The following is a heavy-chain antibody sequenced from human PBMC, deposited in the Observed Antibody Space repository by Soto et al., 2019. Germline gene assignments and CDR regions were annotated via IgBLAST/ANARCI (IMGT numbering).Heavy chain of an antibody. Sequence: PSETLSLTCTVSGGSISSGGYYWSWIRQHPGKGLEWIGYIYYSGSTYYNPSLKSRVTISVDTSKNQFSLKLSSVTAADTAVYYCARDSDAYGMDVWGQGTTVTVSS. J-gene: IGHJ6*02. CDR3: ARDSDAYGMDV. CDR1: GGSISSGGYY. V-gene: IGHV4-31*03. CDR2: IYYSGST.